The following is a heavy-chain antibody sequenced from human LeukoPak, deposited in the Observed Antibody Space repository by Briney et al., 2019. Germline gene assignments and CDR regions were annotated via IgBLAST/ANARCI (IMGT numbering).Heavy chain of an antibody. CDR2: IYHSGST. CDR1: GYSISSGYY. V-gene: IGHV4-38-2*02. Sequence: SETLSLTCTVSGYSISSGYYWGWIRQPPGKGLEWIGSIYHSGSTYYNPSLKSRVTISVDTSKNQFSLKLSSVTAADTAVYYCAREDYCGSAADYWGQGTLVTVSS. J-gene: IGHJ4*02. D-gene: IGHD3-10*01. CDR3: AREDYCGSAADY.